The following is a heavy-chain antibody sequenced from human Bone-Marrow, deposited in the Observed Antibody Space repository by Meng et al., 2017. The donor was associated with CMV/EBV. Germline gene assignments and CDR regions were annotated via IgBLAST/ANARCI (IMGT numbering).Heavy chain of an antibody. J-gene: IGHJ6*02. V-gene: IGHV3-30*04. CDR2: ISYDGSNK. Sequence: GGSLRLSCAASGFTFSSYAMHWVRQAPGKGLEWVAVISYDGSNKYYADSVKGRFTISRDNSKNTLYLQMNSLRAEDTAVYYCARVHSGSYLGDYYYYYAMDVWGQGTTVTVSS. CDR3: ARVHSGSYLGDYYYYYAMDV. D-gene: IGHD1-26*01. CDR1: GFTFSSYA.